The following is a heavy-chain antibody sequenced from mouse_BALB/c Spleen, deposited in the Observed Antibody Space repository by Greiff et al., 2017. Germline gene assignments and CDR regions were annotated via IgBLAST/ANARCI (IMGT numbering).Heavy chain of an antibody. CDR2: IDPENGNT. D-gene: IGHD2-1*01. Sequence: VQLQQSGAELVRPGALVKLSCKASGFNIKDYYMHWVKQRPEQGLEWIGWIDPENGNTIYDPKFQGKASITADTSSHTAYLQLSSLTSEDTAVYYCARGNYGRNAMDYWGQGTSVTVSS. CDR3: ARGNYGRNAMDY. V-gene: IGHV14-1*02. CDR1: GFNIKDYY. J-gene: IGHJ4*01.